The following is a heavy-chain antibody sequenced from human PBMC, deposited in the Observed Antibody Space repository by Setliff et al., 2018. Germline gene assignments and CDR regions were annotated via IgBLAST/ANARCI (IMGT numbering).Heavy chain of an antibody. V-gene: IGHV4-59*11. Sequence: PSETLSLTCTVSGGSISSHYWSWIRQPPGKGLEWIGSIYYSGSTNYNPSLKSRVTISVDTSKNQFSLKLSSVTAADTAVYYCASSSGSYPGSNYYYYGMDVWGQGTTVTVSS. CDR1: GGSISSHY. CDR3: ASSSGSYPGSNYYYYGMDV. D-gene: IGHD1-26*01. CDR2: IYYSGST. J-gene: IGHJ6*02.